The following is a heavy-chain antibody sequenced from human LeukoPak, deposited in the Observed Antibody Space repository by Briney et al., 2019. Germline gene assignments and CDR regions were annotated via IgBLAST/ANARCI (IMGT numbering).Heavy chain of an antibody. D-gene: IGHD2-2*01. CDR1: GFIFSDHY. V-gene: IGHV3-72*01. Sequence: GGSLRLSCAASGFIFSDHYIDWVRQAPGKGLEWVGRSRDKGNSYTTAYAASVRGRFTISRDDSKNSVYLQMNNLRAEDTAVYYCARVTAQLLPNDAFDIWGQGTMVTVSS. CDR2: SRDKGNSYTT. CDR3: ARVTAQLLPNDAFDI. J-gene: IGHJ3*02.